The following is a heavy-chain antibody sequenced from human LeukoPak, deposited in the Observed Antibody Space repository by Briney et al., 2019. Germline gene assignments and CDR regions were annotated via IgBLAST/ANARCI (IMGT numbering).Heavy chain of an antibody. CDR3: VRDYRGFDY. D-gene: IGHD1-26*01. V-gene: IGHV3-48*03. CDR1: GFTFSNYE. CDR2: ITTSGSTI. J-gene: IGHJ4*02. Sequence: GGSLRLSCAASGFTFSNYELNWVRQAPGKGLEWVSYITTSGSTIYYADSVKGRFTISRENAKNSLYLQMNSLRAEDTAVYYCVRDYRGFDYWGQGTLVTVSS.